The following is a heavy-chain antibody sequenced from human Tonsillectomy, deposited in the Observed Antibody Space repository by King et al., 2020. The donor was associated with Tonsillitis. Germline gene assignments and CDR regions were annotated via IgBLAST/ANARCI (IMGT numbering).Heavy chain of an antibody. D-gene: IGHD4/OR15-4a*01. J-gene: IGHJ6*03. CDR1: GFTFNTYA. CDR2: ISGSGENT. Sequence: VQLVESGGGLVQPGGSLRLSCAASGFTFNTYAMSWVRQAPGKGLEWVSPISGSGENTYYADSVKGRFTISRDNSKNTLYLKMNSLRAEDTAVYYCAKHDYGDYYSYMAVWGKGTTVTVSS. V-gene: IGHV3-23*04. CDR3: AKHDYGDYYSYMAV.